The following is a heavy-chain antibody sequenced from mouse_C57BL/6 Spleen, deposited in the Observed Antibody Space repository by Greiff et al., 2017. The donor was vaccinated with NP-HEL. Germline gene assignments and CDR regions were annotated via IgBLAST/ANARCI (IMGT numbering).Heavy chain of an antibody. J-gene: IGHJ4*01. Sequence: EVQRVESEGGLVQPGSSMKLSCTASGFTFSDYYMAWVRQVPEKGLEWVANINYDGSSTYYLDSLKSRFIISRDNAKNILYLQMSSLKSEDTATYYCARGSSGGFYAMDYWGQGTSVTVSS. CDR2: INYDGSST. D-gene: IGHD3-2*02. CDR3: ARGSSGGFYAMDY. CDR1: GFTFSDYY. V-gene: IGHV5-16*01.